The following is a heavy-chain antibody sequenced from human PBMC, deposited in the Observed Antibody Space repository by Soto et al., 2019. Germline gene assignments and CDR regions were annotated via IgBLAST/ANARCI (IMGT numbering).Heavy chain of an antibody. Sequence: SCAASGFTFSTYAMSWVRQAPGKGLEWVSVIGEGGFSTQYAASVKGRFTISRDNSKNMLYLQMNSLRSDDTAVYYCARDSITRVSSDVPGMDVWGQGTTVTVSS. CDR1: GFTFSTYA. CDR3: ARDSITRVSSDVPGMDV. J-gene: IGHJ6*02. CDR2: IGEGGFST. V-gene: IGHV3-23*01. D-gene: IGHD3-16*01.